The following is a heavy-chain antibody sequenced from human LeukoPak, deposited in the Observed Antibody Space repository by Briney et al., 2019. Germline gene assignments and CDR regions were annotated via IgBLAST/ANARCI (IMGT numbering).Heavy chain of an antibody. J-gene: IGHJ2*01. CDR3: ASRSSLYWYFDL. CDR1: GGSFSGYY. D-gene: IGHD6-6*01. CDR2: INYSGST. Sequence: PSETLSLTCAVSGGSFSGYYWSWIRQPPGKGLEWIGEINYSGSTNYNPSLKSRVTISVDTSKNQFSLKLSSVTAADTAVDYCASRSSLYWYFDLWGRGTLVTVSS. V-gene: IGHV4-34*01.